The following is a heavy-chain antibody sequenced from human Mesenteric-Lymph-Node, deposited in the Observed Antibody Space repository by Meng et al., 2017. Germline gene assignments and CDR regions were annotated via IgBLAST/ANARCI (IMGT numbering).Heavy chain of an antibody. D-gene: IGHD3-10*01. CDR3: ARGLRQLGY. Sequence: VQLVESGGGVVQPGRSLTLSCAASGFTFTSHAMNWVRQAPGKGLEWVSSIRGGGPETFYADSVKGRFTISRDNSNNTLCLQMNSLRVDDTAIYYCARGLRQLGYCGQGALVTVSS. J-gene: IGHJ4*02. V-gene: IGHV3-23*04. CDR1: GFTFTSHA. CDR2: IRGGGPET.